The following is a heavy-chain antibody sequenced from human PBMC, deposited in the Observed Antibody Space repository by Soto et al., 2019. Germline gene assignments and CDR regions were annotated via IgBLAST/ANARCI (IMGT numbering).Heavy chain of an antibody. CDR2: IYPGDSDT. Sequence: PGESLKISCKGSGYSFTSYWIGWVRQMPGKGLEWMGIIYPGDSDTRYSPSFQGQVTISADKSINTAYLQWSSLKASDTAMYYCAKTAQKLDWNQYYFDYWGQGTLVTVSS. D-gene: IGHD1-1*01. CDR3: AKTAQKLDWNQYYFDY. V-gene: IGHV5-51*01. J-gene: IGHJ4*02. CDR1: GYSFTSYW.